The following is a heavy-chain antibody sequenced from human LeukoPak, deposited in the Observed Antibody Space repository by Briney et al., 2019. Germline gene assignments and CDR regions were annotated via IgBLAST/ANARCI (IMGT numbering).Heavy chain of an antibody. CDR2: INPNSGGT. D-gene: IGHD5-12*01. CDR3: ARDRRGTYSGYEKKFDP. CDR1: GYTFTGYY. V-gene: IGHV1-2*06. Sequence: GASVKVSCKASGYTFTGYYMHWVRQAPGQGLEWMGRINPNSGGTNYARKFQGRVTMTRDTSISTAYMELSRLRSDDTAVYYCARDRRGTYSGYEKKFDPWGQGTLVTVSS. J-gene: IGHJ5*02.